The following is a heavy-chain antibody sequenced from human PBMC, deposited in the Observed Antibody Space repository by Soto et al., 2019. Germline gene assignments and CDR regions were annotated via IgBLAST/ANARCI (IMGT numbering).Heavy chain of an antibody. Sequence: QVQLVQSGAEVKKPGASVKVSCKASGYTFTSYDINWVRQATGQGLEWMGWMNPNSGNTGYAQKFQGRVTMTRNTSISTAYMELSSLRSEDTAVYYCARGNPYYDCSSTSCYDYWGQGTLVTVSS. CDR2: MNPNSGNT. CDR1: GYTFTSYD. J-gene: IGHJ4*02. D-gene: IGHD2-2*01. CDR3: ARGNPYYDCSSTSCYDY. V-gene: IGHV1-8*01.